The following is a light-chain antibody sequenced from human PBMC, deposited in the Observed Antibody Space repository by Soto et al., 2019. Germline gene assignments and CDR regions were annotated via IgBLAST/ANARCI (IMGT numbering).Light chain of an antibody. V-gene: IGKV3-11*01. J-gene: IGKJ4*01. Sequence: EIVLTQSPATLSLSPGERATLSCRASQSVSSYLAWYQQKPGQAPRLLIYDASNRATGIPARFSGSGSGTDFTLTINSLEPDDFAVYYCQQRSNWPRITFGGGTKVEIK. CDR1: QSVSSY. CDR3: QQRSNWPRIT. CDR2: DAS.